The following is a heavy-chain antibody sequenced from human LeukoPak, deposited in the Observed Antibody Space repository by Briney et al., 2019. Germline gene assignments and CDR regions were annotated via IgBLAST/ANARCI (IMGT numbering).Heavy chain of an antibody. J-gene: IGHJ4*02. CDR2: ISYDGSNK. V-gene: IGHV3-30*18. CDR3: AKLSSGWQIDY. CDR1: GFTFSSYG. Sequence: PGGSLRLSCAASGFTFSSYGVHWVRQAPGKGLEWVAVISYDGSNKYYADSVKGRFTISRDNSKNTLYLQMNSLRAEDTAVYYCAKLSSGWQIDYWGQGTLVTVSS. D-gene: IGHD6-19*01.